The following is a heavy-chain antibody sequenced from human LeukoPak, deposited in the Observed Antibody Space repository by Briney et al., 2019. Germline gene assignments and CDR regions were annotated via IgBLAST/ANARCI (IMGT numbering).Heavy chain of an antibody. CDR3: ARDIGDCSGGSCYSWGLSSWFDP. V-gene: IGHV1-69*01. D-gene: IGHD2-15*01. CDR2: IIPIFGTA. CDR1: GGTFSSYA. J-gene: IGHJ5*02. Sequence: SVKVSFKASGGTFSSYAISWVRQAPGQRLEWMGGIIPIFGTANYAQKFQGRVTITADESTSTAYMELSSLRSEDTAVYYCARDIGDCSGGSCYSWGLSSWFDPWGQGTLVTVSS.